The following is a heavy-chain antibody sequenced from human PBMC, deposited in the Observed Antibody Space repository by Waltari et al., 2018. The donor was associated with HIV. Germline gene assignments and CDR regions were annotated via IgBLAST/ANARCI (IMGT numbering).Heavy chain of an antibody. CDR2: IYSNGVS. D-gene: IGHD6-19*01. CDR1: TGYLTQSYY. Sequence: LQLQESGPALVKSSDTLSLTCTASTGYLTQSYYWGWVRQFPGTGLELIGSIYSNGVSHYAPSLKSRVALSVDMSKNQFSLTLTAVTAADTSRYFCVALRTVTGTIDKWGQGTLVTVS. J-gene: IGHJ4*02. CDR3: VALRTVTGTIDK. V-gene: IGHV4-39*01.